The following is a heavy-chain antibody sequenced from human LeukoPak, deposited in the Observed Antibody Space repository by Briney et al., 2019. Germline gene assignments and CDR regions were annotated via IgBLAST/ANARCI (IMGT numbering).Heavy chain of an antibody. CDR1: GFTFSNYG. V-gene: IGHV3-23*01. J-gene: IGHJ4*02. D-gene: IGHD5-12*01. Sequence: TGGSLRLSCAASGFTFSNYGMSWVRQAPGKGLEWVSGISSSGSGTYYADSVKGHFTISRDNSKNTLYLQMNSLRDEDTAVYYCARVWGYRNGFDYWGQGTLVTVSS. CDR3: ARVWGYRNGFDY. CDR2: ISSSGSGT.